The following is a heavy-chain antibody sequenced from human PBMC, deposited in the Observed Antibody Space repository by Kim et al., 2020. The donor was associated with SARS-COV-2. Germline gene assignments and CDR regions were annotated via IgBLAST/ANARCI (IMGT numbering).Heavy chain of an antibody. Sequence: GGSLRLSCAASGFTFSDYYMNWIRQAPGKGLEWIAYITSSGSDKYYADSVKGRFTISRDNAKNSLYLQMNSLRVDDTAVYYCATDLSRIVAPAAFWGQG. J-gene: IGHJ4*02. CDR1: GFTFSDYY. V-gene: IGHV3-11*01. CDR2: ITSSGSDK. D-gene: IGHD2-2*01. CDR3: ATDLSRIVAPAAF.